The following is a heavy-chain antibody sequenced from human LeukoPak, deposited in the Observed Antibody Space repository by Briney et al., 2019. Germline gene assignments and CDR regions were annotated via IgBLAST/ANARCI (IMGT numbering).Heavy chain of an antibody. J-gene: IGHJ6*03. CDR1: GGSFSGYY. CDR3: ARDRRSKLQLWLEGDYYYYMDV. Sequence: SETLSLTYAVYGGSFSGYYWSWIRQPPGKGLEWIGEINHSGSTNYNPSLKSRVTISVDTSKNQFSLKLSSVTAADTAVYYCARDRRSKLQLWLEGDYYYYMDVWGKGTTVTVSS. CDR2: INHSGST. D-gene: IGHD5-18*01. V-gene: IGHV4-34*01.